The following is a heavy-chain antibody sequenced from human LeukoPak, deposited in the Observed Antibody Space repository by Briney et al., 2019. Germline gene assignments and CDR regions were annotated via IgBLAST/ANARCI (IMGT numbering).Heavy chain of an antibody. Sequence: ASVKVSFKASGYTFTGYYMHWVRQAPGQGLEWMGWINPNSGGTNYAQKFQGRVTMTRDTSINTDYMELSRLRSDDTAVYYCAKEDSGSPIDYWGQGTLVTVSS. J-gene: IGHJ4*02. CDR2: INPNSGGT. CDR3: AKEDSGSPIDY. D-gene: IGHD1-26*01. V-gene: IGHV1-2*02. CDR1: GYTFTGYY.